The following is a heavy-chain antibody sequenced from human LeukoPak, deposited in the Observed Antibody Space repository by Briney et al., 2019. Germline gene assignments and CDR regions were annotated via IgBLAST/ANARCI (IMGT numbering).Heavy chain of an antibody. CDR2: IWYDGSNK. CDR1: GFTFSSYG. J-gene: IGHJ4*02. V-gene: IGHV3-33*01. Sequence: PGRSLRLSCAASGFTFSSYGMHWVRQAPGKGLEWVAVIWYDGSNKYYADSVKGRFTISRDNSKNTLYLQMNSLTAGDTAVYYCVRGGIQVSGIDEIDYWGQGTLVTVSS. D-gene: IGHD6-19*01. CDR3: VRGGIQVSGIDEIDY.